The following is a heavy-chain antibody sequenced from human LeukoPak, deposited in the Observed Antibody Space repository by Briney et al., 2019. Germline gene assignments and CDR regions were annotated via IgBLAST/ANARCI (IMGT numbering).Heavy chain of an antibody. CDR1: GGTFISYA. CDR3: ARESSPLFYCDY. Sequence: SVKVSCKASGGTFISYAISWVRQAPGQGLEWMGGIIPIFGTANYAQKFQGRVTITADESTSTAYMELSSLRSEDTAVYYCARESSPLFYCDYWGQGTLVTVSS. CDR2: IIPIFGTA. D-gene: IGHD6-13*01. V-gene: IGHV1-69*13. J-gene: IGHJ4*02.